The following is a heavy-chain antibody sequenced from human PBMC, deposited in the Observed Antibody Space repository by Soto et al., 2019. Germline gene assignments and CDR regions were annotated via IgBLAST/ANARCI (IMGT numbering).Heavy chain of an antibody. CDR3: ARHSAAGPNYGMDV. J-gene: IGHJ6*02. CDR1: GFTFSSYS. Sequence: PGGALRLSCAASGFTFSSYSMNWVRQSPGKGLEWVSSISSSSYIYYADSVKGRFTISRDNAKNSLYLQMNSLGAEDTAVYYCARHSAAGPNYGMDVWGQGTTVTVSS. CDR2: ISSSSYI. V-gene: IGHV3-21*01. D-gene: IGHD6-13*01.